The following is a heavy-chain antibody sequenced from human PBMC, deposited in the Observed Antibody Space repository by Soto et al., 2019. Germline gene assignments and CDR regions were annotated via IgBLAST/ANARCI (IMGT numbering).Heavy chain of an antibody. D-gene: IGHD4-4*01. CDR1: GGSISSYY. Sequence: SETLSLTCTVSGGSISSYYWSWIRQHPGKGLEWIGYIYYSGSTNYNPSLKSRVTISVDTSKNQFSLKLSSVTAADTAVYYCASLPINYPPAWYYGMDVWGQGTTVTVSS. CDR3: ASLPINYPPAWYYGMDV. CDR2: IYYSGST. J-gene: IGHJ6*02. V-gene: IGHV4-59*01.